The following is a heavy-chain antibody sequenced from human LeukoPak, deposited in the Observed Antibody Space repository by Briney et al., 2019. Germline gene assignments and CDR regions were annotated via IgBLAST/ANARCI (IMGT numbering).Heavy chain of an antibody. Sequence: PSETLSLTCTVSGGSISSYYWSWIRQPPGKGLEWIGYINYSGSTNYNPSPKSRVTISLDTSKNQFSLKLNSVTAADTAVYYCAREGAAPMYYYYMDVWGKGTTVTVSS. V-gene: IGHV4-59*01. CDR1: GGSISSYY. CDR2: INYSGST. CDR3: AREGAAPMYYYYMDV. J-gene: IGHJ6*03. D-gene: IGHD2-2*01.